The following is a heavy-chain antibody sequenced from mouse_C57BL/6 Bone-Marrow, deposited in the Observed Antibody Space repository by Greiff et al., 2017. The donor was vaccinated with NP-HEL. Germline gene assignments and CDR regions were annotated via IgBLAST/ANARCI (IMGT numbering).Heavy chain of an antibody. Sequence: VKLMESGAELARPGASVKLSCKASGYTFTSYGISWVKQRTGQGLEWIGEIYPRSGHTYYNEKFKGKATLTADESSSTAYMELRSLTSEDSAVYFCARWSYYFDYWGQGTTLTVSS. V-gene: IGHV1-81*01. J-gene: IGHJ2*01. CDR2: IYPRSGHT. CDR1: GYTFTSYG. CDR3: ARWSYYFDY.